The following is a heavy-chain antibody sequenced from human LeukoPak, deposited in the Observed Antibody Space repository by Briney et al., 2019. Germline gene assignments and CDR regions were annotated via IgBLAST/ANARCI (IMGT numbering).Heavy chain of an antibody. CDR3: ARDLARPHCGGDCRGSTPEYFQH. V-gene: IGHV1-69*01. J-gene: IGHJ1*01. Sequence: PVKVSCKASGGTFSSYAISWVRQAPGQGLEWMGGIIPIFGTANYAQKFQGRVTITADESTSTAYMELSSLRSEDTAVYYCARDLARPHCGGDCRGSTPEYFQHWGQGTLVTVSS. D-gene: IGHD2-21*02. CDR1: GGTFSSYA. CDR2: IIPIFGTA.